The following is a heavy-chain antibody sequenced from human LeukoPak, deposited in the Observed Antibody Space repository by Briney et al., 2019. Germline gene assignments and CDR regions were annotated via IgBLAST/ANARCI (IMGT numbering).Heavy chain of an antibody. J-gene: IGHJ6*02. V-gene: IGHV4-59*08. D-gene: IGHD5-24*01. CDR2: IYYSGST. Sequence: PSETLSLTCTVSGGSISSYYWSWIRQPPGKGLEWIGYIYYSGSTNYNPSLKSRVTISVDTSKNQFSLKLSSVTAADTAVYYCASRDGYNHYYYGMDVWGQGTTVTVSS. CDR3: ASRDGYNHYYYGMDV. CDR1: GGSISSYY.